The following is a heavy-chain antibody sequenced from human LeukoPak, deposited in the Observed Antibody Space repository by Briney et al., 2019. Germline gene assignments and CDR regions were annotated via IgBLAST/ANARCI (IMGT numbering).Heavy chain of an antibody. CDR1: GFTFSSYW. V-gene: IGHV3-74*01. D-gene: IGHD1/OR15-1a*01. CDR2: ITSDGSST. J-gene: IGHJ3*02. Sequence: PGGSLRLSCAASGFTFSSYWMHWVRQAPGKGLVWVSRITSDGSSTSHADSVKGRFTISRDNAKNTLYLQMNNLRAEDTAVYYCARVLYYTSWNTGAFDIWGQGTMVTVSS. CDR3: ARVLYYTSWNTGAFDI.